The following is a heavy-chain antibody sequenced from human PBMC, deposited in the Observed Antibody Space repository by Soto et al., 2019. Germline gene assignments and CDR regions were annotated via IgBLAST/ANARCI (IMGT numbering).Heavy chain of an antibody. Sequence: QLQLVQSAAEVKKPGASVRVSCKAYGYPFIKYGISWIRQAPEQGLEWMGWIKVDSGYTNYAQKFQGRVTMTADTSSDTAFMELRSLRLDDTAVYFCATSYGTGFDPWGQGTLVSVSS. V-gene: IGHV1-18*04. CDR1: GYPFIKYG. CDR3: ATSYGTGFDP. CDR2: IKVDSGYT. J-gene: IGHJ5*02. D-gene: IGHD4-17*01.